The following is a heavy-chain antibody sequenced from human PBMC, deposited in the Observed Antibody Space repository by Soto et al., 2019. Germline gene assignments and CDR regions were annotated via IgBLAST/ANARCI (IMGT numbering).Heavy chain of an antibody. D-gene: IGHD3-22*01. V-gene: IGHV4-30-4*01. Sequence: PSETLSLTCTVSGGSISSGDYYWSWIRQPPGKGLEWIGYIYYSGSTYYNPSLKSRVTISVDTSKNQFHLTLSSVTAADTAVYYCARDYDSSGSLGMDVWGQGTTVTV. CDR3: ARDYDSSGSLGMDV. CDR2: IYYSGST. J-gene: IGHJ6*02. CDR1: GGSISSGDYY.